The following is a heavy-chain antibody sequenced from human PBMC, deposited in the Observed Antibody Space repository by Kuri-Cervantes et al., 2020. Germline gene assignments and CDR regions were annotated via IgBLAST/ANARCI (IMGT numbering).Heavy chain of an antibody. CDR1: GFSLSTSGVG. D-gene: IGHD6-13*01. J-gene: IGHJ4*02. Sequence: SGPTLVKPTQTLTLTCTFSGFSLSTSGVGVGWIRQPRGKALEWLALIYWNDDKRYSPSLKSRLTITKDTSKNQVVLTMTNMDPVGTATYYCAHRLKQQRNFDYWGQGTLVTVSS. CDR2: IYWNDDK. V-gene: IGHV2-5*01. CDR3: AHRLKQQRNFDY.